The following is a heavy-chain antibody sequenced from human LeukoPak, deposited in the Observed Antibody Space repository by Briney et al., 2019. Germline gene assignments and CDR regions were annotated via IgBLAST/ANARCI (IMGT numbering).Heavy chain of an antibody. V-gene: IGHV1-2*02. Sequence: ASVKVSCKASGYTFTGYYMHWVRQAPGQGLEWMGWINPNSGGTNYAQKFQGRVTMTRDTSISTAYMELSRLRSDDTAVYYCAKRGNSGGAYYGMDVWGQGTPVTVSS. CDR1: GYTFTGYY. J-gene: IGHJ6*02. CDR2: INPNSGGT. D-gene: IGHD2-15*01. CDR3: AKRGNSGGAYYGMDV.